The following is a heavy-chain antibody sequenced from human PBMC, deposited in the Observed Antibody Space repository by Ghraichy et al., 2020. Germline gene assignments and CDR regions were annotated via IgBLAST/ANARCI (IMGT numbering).Heavy chain of an antibody. V-gene: IGHV1-18*01. CDR3: ARDVPFLVGATTLSYFDY. Sequence: ASVKVSCKASGYTFTSYGISWVRQAPGQGLEWMGWISAYNGNTNYAQKLQGRVTMTTDTSTSTAYMELRSLRSDDTAVYYCARDVPFLVGATTLSYFDYWGQVTLVTVSS. CDR2: ISAYNGNT. D-gene: IGHD1-26*01. CDR1: GYTFTSYG. J-gene: IGHJ4*02.